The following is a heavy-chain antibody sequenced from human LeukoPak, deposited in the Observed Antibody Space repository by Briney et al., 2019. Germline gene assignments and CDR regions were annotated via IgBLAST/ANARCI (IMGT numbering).Heavy chain of an antibody. CDR2: IYYSGST. J-gene: IGHJ6*02. D-gene: IGHD6-6*01. Sequence: PSETLSLTCTVSGGSISSSSYYWGWIRQPPGKGLEWIGSIYYSGSTYYNPSLKSRVTISVDTSKNQFSLKLSSVTAADTAVYYCARLSLGSSSPENHGMDVWGQGTTVTVSS. V-gene: IGHV4-39*01. CDR1: GGSISSSSYY. CDR3: ARLSLGSSSPENHGMDV.